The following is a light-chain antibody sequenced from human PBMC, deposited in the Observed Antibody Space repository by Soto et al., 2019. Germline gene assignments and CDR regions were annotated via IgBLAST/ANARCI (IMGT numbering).Light chain of an antibody. CDR3: QQSYSTPLT. CDR1: QSISNY. CDR2: AAS. V-gene: IGKV1-39*01. Sequence: DIQMTQSPSSLSASVGDRVTITCRASQSISNYLNWYQQKPGKAPKLLIYAASSLQSGVPSRFSGSGSGTDFTLTISRLQPEDFATYYCQQSYSTPLTLGGGTKVEIK. J-gene: IGKJ4*01.